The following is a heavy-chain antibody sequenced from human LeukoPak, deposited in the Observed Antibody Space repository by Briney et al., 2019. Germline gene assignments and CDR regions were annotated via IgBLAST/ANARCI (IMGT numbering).Heavy chain of an antibody. D-gene: IGHD2-8*01. CDR3: AKVKVVGYSTFDY. CDR2: FTRNDETT. J-gene: IGHJ4*02. V-gene: IGHV3-23*01. Sequence: QAGGPLRLSCAASGFSFSNWAMSWVRQAPGKGLEWVSGFTRNDETTSYADSVKGRFTISRDNSKNTLYLQMSSLRAEDTAVYYCAKVKVVGYSTFDYWGQGALVTVSS. CDR1: GFSFSNWA.